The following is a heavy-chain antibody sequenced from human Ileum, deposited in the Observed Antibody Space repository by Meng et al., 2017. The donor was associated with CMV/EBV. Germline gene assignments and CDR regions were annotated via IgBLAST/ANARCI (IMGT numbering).Heavy chain of an antibody. CDR2: INSLGRDI. Sequence: GGSLRLSCAASGFTFSSYAMHWVRQAPGKGLEWVSHINSLGRDIHYADSVKGRFTISRDSAKNSLYLQMESLRVDDTAVYYCARDNDFTNSYWGQGTLVTVSS. CDR1: GFTFSSYA. D-gene: IGHD2-8*01. CDR3: ARDNDFTNSY. V-gene: IGHV3-21*01. J-gene: IGHJ4*02.